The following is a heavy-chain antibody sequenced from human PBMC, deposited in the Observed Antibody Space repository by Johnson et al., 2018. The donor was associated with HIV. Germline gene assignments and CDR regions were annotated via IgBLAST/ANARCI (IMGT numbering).Heavy chain of an antibody. V-gene: IGHV3-20*04. CDR2: ISWNSASI. CDR3: ATHYYDSINAFDI. D-gene: IGHD3-22*01. J-gene: IGHJ3*02. Sequence: EVKLVESGGGVVRPGGSQRLSCVASGFTFDDYDMSWVRQTPGKGLEWVSGISWNSASIGYADSVKGRFTISRDNAKNSLYLQFYSLRPEDTALYYCATHYYDSINAFDIWGQGTMVTVSS. CDR1: GFTFDDYD.